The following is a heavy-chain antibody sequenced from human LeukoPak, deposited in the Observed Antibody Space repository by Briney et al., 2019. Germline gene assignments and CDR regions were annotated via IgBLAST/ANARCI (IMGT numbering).Heavy chain of an antibody. CDR2: VGTSGNTI. V-gene: IGHV3-11*01. D-gene: IGHD5-18*01. Sequence: PGGSLRLSCAVSGFTFSDYFMSWIRQAPGKGLELVSYVGTSGNTIYYADSVRGRFTISGDNAKNSLYLQTNSLRAEDTAMYYCADLHYSSIDYWGQGTLVTVSS. CDR1: GFTFSDYF. J-gene: IGHJ4*02. CDR3: ADLHYSSIDY.